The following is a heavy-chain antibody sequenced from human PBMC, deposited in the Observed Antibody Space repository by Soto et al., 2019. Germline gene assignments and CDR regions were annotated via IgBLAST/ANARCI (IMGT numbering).Heavy chain of an antibody. CDR3: ARDTPYSSYYYYGMDV. Sequence: LSLTCAASGFTFSSYWMSWVRQAPGKGLEWVANIKQDGSEKYYVDSVKGRFTISRDNAKNSLYLQMNSLRAEDTAVYYCARDTPYSSYYYYGMDVWGQGTTVTVSS. CDR2: IKQDGSEK. V-gene: IGHV3-7*01. CDR1: GFTFSSYW. J-gene: IGHJ6*02. D-gene: IGHD6-13*01.